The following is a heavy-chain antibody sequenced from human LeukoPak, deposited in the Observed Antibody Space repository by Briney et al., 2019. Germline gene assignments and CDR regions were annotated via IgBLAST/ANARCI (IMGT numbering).Heavy chain of an antibody. CDR1: GFTFSSYG. CDR3: AKGGGPRGYSLSY. Sequence: GGSRRLPWAASGFTFSSYGMHWVNQAPGKGLEWVAVIWYDGSNKYYADSVKGRFTISRDNSKNTLYLQMNSLRAEDTAVYYCAKGGGPRGYSLSYWGQGTLVTVSS. V-gene: IGHV3-33*06. D-gene: IGHD5-18*01. J-gene: IGHJ4*02. CDR2: IWYDGSNK.